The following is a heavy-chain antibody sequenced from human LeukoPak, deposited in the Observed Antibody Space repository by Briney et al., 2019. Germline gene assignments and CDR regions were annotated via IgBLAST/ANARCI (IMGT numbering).Heavy chain of an antibody. CDR1: GGSISSSYYY. CDR2: IYYSGST. V-gene: IGHV4-39*01. CDR3: ARPKNRENYWRAFDI. D-gene: IGHD1-7*01. J-gene: IGHJ3*02. Sequence: PSETLSLTCTVSGGSISSSYYYWGWIRQPPGKGLEWIGSIYYSGSTYYNPSLKSRVTISVDTSKNQFSLKLRSVTAADTAVYYCARPKNRENYWRAFDIWGQGTMVTVSS.